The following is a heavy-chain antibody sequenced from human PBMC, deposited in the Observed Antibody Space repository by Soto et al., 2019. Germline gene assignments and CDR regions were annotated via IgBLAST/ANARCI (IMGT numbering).Heavy chain of an antibody. D-gene: IGHD2-15*01. CDR2: ISGSGSLT. Sequence: GGSLRLSCAASGFTFSSHAMGWVRQAPGKGLEWVSAISGSGSLTFYADSVKGRFIISRDNSKNTLDLQMNRLRAEDTAVYYCAKAIVGGVPPDEDYYYYGMDVWGQGTTVTVSS. CDR3: AKAIVGGVPPDEDYYYYGMDV. V-gene: IGHV3-23*01. J-gene: IGHJ6*02. CDR1: GFTFSSHA.